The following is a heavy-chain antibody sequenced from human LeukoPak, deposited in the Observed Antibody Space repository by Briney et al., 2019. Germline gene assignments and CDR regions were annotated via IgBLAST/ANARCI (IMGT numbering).Heavy chain of an antibody. J-gene: IGHJ4*02. CDR1: GYTFTSYY. V-gene: IGHV1-46*01. CDR2: TNPSGGST. D-gene: IGHD6-13*01. CDR3: ARDFGIAAAETYFDY. Sequence: ASVKVSCKASGYTFTSYYMNWVRQAPGQGLEWMGITNPSGGSTSYAQKFQDRVAMTRDTSRSTVYMELSSLRSEDTAVYYCARDFGIAAAETYFDYWGQGTLVTVSS.